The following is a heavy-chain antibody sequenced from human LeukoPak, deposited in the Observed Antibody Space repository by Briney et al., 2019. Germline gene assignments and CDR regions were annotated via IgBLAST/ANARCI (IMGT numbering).Heavy chain of an antibody. Sequence: ESLKISCKGSGYSFPNYWIGWVRQMPGKGLEWMGIIYPGDSDTRYSPSFQGQVTISADKSISTAYLQWSSLKASDTAMYYCARHTSSYGSGSYSYNWFDPWGQGTLVTVSS. V-gene: IGHV5-51*01. D-gene: IGHD3-10*01. CDR1: GYSFPNYW. J-gene: IGHJ5*02. CDR3: ARHTSSYGSGSYSYNWFDP. CDR2: IYPGDSDT.